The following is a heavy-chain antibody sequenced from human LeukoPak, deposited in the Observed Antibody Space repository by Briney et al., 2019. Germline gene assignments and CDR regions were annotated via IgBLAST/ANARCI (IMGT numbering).Heavy chain of an antibody. CDR1: GFTFSSYG. J-gene: IGHJ3*02. Sequence: GGSLRLSCAASGFTFSSYGMHWVRQAPGKGLEWVAVIWYDGNSQYYADSVKGRFTISRDNSKNTLYLQINSLRAEDTAVYYCAKDVLNAFDIWGQGTMVTLSA. CDR3: AKDVLNAFDI. CDR2: IWYDGNSQ. V-gene: IGHV3-33*06.